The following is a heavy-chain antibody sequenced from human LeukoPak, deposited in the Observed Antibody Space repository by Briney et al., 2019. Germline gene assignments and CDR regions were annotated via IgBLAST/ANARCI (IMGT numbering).Heavy chain of an antibody. CDR2: ISAYNGNT. V-gene: IGHV1-18*04. J-gene: IGHJ4*02. CDR1: GYTFTGYY. Sequence: ASVKVSCKASGYTFTGYYMHWVRQAPGQGLEWMGWISAYNGNTNYAQKLQGRVTMTTDTSTSTAYMELRSLRSDDTAVYYCARDALSDYWGQGTLVTVSS. CDR3: ARDALSDY.